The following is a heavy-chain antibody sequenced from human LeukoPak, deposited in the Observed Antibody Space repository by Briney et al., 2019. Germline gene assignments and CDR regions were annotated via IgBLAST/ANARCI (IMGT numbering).Heavy chain of an antibody. D-gene: IGHD4-17*01. CDR3: ARAVQVTTGGLFDY. CDR1: GGTFNNYA. Sequence: SVKVSCKASGGTFNNYAISWVRQAPGQGLEWVGGIIPIFTTANYAQKFQGRVTITADKSTNTAYMELSSLRSDVTAVYYCARAVQVTTGGLFDYWGQGTLVTVSS. V-gene: IGHV1-69*06. J-gene: IGHJ4*02. CDR2: IIPIFTTA.